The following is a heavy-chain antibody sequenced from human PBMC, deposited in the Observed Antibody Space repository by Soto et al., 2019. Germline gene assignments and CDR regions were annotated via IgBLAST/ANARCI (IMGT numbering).Heavy chain of an antibody. D-gene: IGHD3-16*01. CDR1: GFMFSAYT. V-gene: IGHV3-21*06. Sequence: NPGGSLRLSCAASGFMFSAYTMNWVRQAPGKGLEWLSSISDDSSYIDYADSLRGRFTVPRDNARNSPYLQIDSLGVEDTAVYYCATPYYFNHWGPGTLVTVSS. J-gene: IGHJ1*01. CDR3: ATPYYFNH. CDR2: ISDDSSYI.